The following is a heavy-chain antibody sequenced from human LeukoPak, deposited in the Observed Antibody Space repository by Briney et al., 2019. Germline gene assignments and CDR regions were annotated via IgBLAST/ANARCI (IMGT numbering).Heavy chain of an antibody. D-gene: IGHD7-27*01. CDR3: ARKNWGNYYYMDV. CDR1: GFTFSSYS. CDR2: ISSSSSTI. V-gene: IGHV3-48*01. J-gene: IGHJ6*03. Sequence: GGSLRLSCAASGFTFSSYSMNWVRQAPGKGLEWVSYISSSSSTIYYADSVKGRFTISRDNAKNSLYLQMNSLRAEDTAVYYCARKNWGNYYYMDVWGKGTTVTVSS.